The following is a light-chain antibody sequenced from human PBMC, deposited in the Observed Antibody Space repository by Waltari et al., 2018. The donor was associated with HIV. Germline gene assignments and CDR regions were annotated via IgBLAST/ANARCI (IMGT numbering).Light chain of an antibody. CDR3: QQYNHWPT. V-gene: IGKV3-15*01. CDR2: GAS. CDR1: QSVSTN. Sequence: EIVMTQSPATLSVSPGDRATLSCRASQSVSTNLVWYQQKPGQAPRLLIFGASTRATGIPDRFSGSGSGTEFTLTISSLQSEDSAVYYCQQYNHWPTFGQGTKVEIK. J-gene: IGKJ1*01.